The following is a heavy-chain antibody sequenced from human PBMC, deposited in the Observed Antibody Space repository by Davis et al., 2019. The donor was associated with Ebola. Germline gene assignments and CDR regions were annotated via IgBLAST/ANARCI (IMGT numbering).Heavy chain of an antibody. J-gene: IGHJ4*02. CDR3: ARGQKAARYYFDY. CDR2: IKQDGSEK. D-gene: IGHD6-13*01. CDR1: GFTFSSYW. V-gene: IGHV3-7*01. Sequence: PGGSLRLSCAASGFTFSSYWMSWVRQAPGKGLEWVANIKQDGSEKYYVDSVKGRFTISRDNAKNSLYLQMNSLRAEDTAVYYCARGQKAARYYFDYWGQGTLVTVSS.